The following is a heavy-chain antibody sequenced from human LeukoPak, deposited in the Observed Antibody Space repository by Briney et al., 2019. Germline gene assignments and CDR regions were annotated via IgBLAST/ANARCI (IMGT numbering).Heavy chain of an antibody. CDR1: GFTFSSYA. CDR3: AKGRYGSSWYRLGYYYGMDV. V-gene: IGHV3-23*01. Sequence: GGSLRLSCAASGFTFSSYAMSWVRQAPGKGLEWVSAISGSGGSTYCADSVKGRFTISRDNSKNTLYLQMNSLRAEDTAVYYCAKGRYGSSWYRLGYYYGMDVWGQGTTVTVSS. D-gene: IGHD6-13*01. J-gene: IGHJ6*02. CDR2: ISGSGGST.